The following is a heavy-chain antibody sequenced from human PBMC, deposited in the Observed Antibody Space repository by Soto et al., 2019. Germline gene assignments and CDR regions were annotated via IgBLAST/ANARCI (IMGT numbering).Heavy chain of an antibody. CDR2: IIPIFGTA. J-gene: IGHJ6*02. CDR3: ARTGEHAIAARPAYYYGMDV. V-gene: IGHV1-69*13. Sequence: SVKFYCKASGGSFSSYAISWVRQAPGQGLEWMGGIIPIFGTANYAQKFQGRVTITADESTSTAYMELSSLRSEDTAVYYCARTGEHAIAARPAYYYGMDVWGQGTTVTVSS. D-gene: IGHD6-6*01. CDR1: GGSFSSYA.